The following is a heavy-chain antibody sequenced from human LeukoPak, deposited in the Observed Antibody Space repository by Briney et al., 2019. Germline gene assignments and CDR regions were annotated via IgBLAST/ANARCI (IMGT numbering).Heavy chain of an antibody. D-gene: IGHD3-9*01. CDR3: AKDMGDNLTGTFDY. Sequence: PGGSLRLSCAASGFTFDDYAMHWVRQAPGKGLEWVSGISWNSGSIGYADSVKGRFTISRDNAKNSLYLQMNSLRAEDTALYYCAKDMGDNLTGTFDYWGQGTLVTVSS. CDR2: ISWNSGSI. CDR1: GFTFDDYA. V-gene: IGHV3-9*01. J-gene: IGHJ4*02.